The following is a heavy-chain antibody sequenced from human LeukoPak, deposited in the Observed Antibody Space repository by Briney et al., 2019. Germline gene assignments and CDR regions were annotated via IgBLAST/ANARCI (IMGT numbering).Heavy chain of an antibody. CDR3: ARGTTNAFDY. CDR1: GFIVSSTY. Sequence: GSLRLSCAASGFIVSSTYMSWVRQAPGKGLEWIGTFYYSGSTYYNPSLKSRVTTPVDTSKNQFSLKVNSVTAADTAVYYCARGTTNAFDYWGQGTLVTVSS. CDR2: FYYSGST. D-gene: IGHD1-7*01. V-gene: IGHV4-39*07. J-gene: IGHJ4*02.